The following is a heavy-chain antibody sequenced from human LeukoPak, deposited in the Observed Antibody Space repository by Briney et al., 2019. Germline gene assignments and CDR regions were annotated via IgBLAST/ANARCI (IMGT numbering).Heavy chain of an antibody. CDR2: TYSGGST. V-gene: IGHV3-66*01. Sequence: PGGSLRLSCAASGFSVTTSYMSWVRQAPGKGLEWLSVTYSGGSTSHADSVKGRFTVSRDDSKNMVYLQMNSMRRDDTAVYYCARTYYDYRVGTNYFDYWGQGTLVTVSS. D-gene: IGHD3-3*01. CDR3: ARTYYDYRVGTNYFDY. J-gene: IGHJ4*02. CDR1: GFSVTTSY.